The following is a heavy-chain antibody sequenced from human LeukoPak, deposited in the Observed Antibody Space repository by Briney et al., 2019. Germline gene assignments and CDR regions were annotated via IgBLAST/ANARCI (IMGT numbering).Heavy chain of an antibody. CDR2: IYTSGRT. CDR3: ARVRAYCGGDCYNPYYYYGMDV. J-gene: IGHJ6*02. V-gene: IGHV4-4*07. Sequence: PSETLPLTCSAPGGPFSSDYGAWIRQPPGKGLGWIGRIYTSGRTNYNPSLKSRVTMSVDTSKNQFSLKLSSVTAVDTAVYYCARVRAYCGGDCYNPYYYYGMDVWGQGTTVTVSS. CDR1: GGPFSSDY. D-gene: IGHD2-21*02.